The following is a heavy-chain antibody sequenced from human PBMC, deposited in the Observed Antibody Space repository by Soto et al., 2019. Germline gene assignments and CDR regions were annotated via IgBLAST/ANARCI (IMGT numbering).Heavy chain of an antibody. Sequence: QAQLVESGGGVVQPGRSLRLSCAASGFAFSSYGMHWVRQAPGTGLEWVAVISYDGSLQHYADSVKGRFTISRDNSKNMVLLQISSLRADDTAVYYCVSDRGYGHASVPYSWGQGTLVSVYS. CDR1: GFAFSSYG. D-gene: IGHD5-18*01. CDR3: VSDRGYGHASVPYS. J-gene: IGHJ4*02. CDR2: ISYDGSLQ. V-gene: IGHV3-30*03.